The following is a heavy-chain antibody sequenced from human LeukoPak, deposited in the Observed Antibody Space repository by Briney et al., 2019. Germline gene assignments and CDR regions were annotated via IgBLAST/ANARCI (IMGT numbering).Heavy chain of an antibody. Sequence: GGSLRLSCAASGFTFSSYSMNWVRQAPGKGLEWVSSISSSSSYIYYADSVKGRFTISRDNAKNSLYLQMNSLRAEDTAVYYCARPEDSSSWYNAFDIWGQGTMVTVSS. CDR3: ARPEDSSSWYNAFDI. D-gene: IGHD6-13*01. V-gene: IGHV3-21*01. CDR1: GFTFSSYS. CDR2: ISSSSSYI. J-gene: IGHJ3*02.